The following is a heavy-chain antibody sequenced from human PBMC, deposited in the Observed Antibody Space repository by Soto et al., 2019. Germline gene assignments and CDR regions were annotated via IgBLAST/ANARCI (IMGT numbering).Heavy chain of an antibody. Sequence: EVQLLESGGDLVQPGGYLRLSCAVSRFTFSSYGMNWVRQAPGKGLEWVSSISDDGDSTYYADYVTGRFTISSDNSKNTLYLQMNGLRAEDTAVYYCAKRSGYQEAAYLDYWGQGTLVTVSS. CDR3: AKRSGYQEAAYLDY. D-gene: IGHD5-12*01. J-gene: IGHJ4*02. CDR2: ISDDGDST. CDR1: RFTFSSYG. V-gene: IGHV3-23*01.